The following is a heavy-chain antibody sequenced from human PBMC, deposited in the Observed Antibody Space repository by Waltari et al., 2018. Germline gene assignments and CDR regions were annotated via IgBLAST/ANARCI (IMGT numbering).Heavy chain of an antibody. CDR2: IKQDGGEK. CDR1: GFNFSKFW. V-gene: IGHV3-7*01. CDR3: ASGPLADF. J-gene: IGHJ4*02. Sequence: EVQLVESGGDLVQPGGSLRLSCAGSGFNFSKFWMHWVRQAPGKGLEWVANIKQDGGEKNYVESVKGRFTVSRDNAKNSLYLEMNSLRVEDTAVYYCASGPLADFWGQGTLVTVSS.